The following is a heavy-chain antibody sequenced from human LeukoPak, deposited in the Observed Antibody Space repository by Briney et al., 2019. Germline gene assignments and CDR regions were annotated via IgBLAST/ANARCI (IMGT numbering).Heavy chain of an antibody. CDR1: GGSISSSSYY. D-gene: IGHD1-1*01. J-gene: IGHJ4*02. V-gene: IGHV4-39*01. Sequence: PSETLSLTCTVSGGSISSSSYYWGWIRQPPGKGLEWIGSICYSGSTYYNPSLKSRVTISVDTSKNQFSLKLSSVTAADTAVYYCARRTTTGTTDYWGQGTLVTVSS. CDR3: ARRTTTGTTDY. CDR2: ICYSGST.